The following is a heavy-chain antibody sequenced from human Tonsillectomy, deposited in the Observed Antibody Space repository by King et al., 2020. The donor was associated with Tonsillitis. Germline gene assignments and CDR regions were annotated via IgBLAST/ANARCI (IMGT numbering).Heavy chain of an antibody. CDR3: AKAVLGVVTPFDS. CDR2: LNWNSGSV. D-gene: IGHD3-3*01. CDR1: GFTFEDVA. Sequence: VQLVESGGGLVQPGRSLRLSCAASGFTFEDVAMHWVRQAPGKGLEWVSGLNWNSGSVGYADSVKGRFTISRDNAKNSLFLQMNSLRAEDTAFYYCAKAVLGVVTPFDSWGRGTLVTVSS. J-gene: IGHJ4*02. V-gene: IGHV3-9*01.